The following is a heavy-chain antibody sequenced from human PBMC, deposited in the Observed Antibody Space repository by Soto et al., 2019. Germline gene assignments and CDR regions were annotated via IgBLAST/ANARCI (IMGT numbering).Heavy chain of an antibody. D-gene: IGHD6-19*01. CDR3: ARLEGRAGPFLDY. CDR2: IYSGGST. Sequence: EVQLVESGGGLVQPGGSLRLSCAASGFTVSSNYMSWVRQAPGKGLEWVSVIYSGGSTYYADSVKGRFTISRDNSKNTLYLQMNSLRAEDTAVYYCARLEGRAGPFLDYWGQGTLVTVSS. V-gene: IGHV3-66*01. CDR1: GFTVSSNY. J-gene: IGHJ4*02.